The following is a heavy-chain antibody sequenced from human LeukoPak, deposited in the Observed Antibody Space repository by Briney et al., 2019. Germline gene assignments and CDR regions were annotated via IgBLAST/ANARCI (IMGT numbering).Heavy chain of an antibody. Sequence: GGSLRLSCAASGFTFSSYSMSWVRQAPGKGLEWVANIKQDGSEKYYVDSVKGRFTISRDNAKNSLYLQMNSLRAEDTAVYYCARESASGGWGDYWGQGTLVTVSS. J-gene: IGHJ4*02. CDR2: IKQDGSEK. V-gene: IGHV3-7*01. CDR3: ARESASGGWGDY. D-gene: IGHD6-19*01. CDR1: GFTFSSYS.